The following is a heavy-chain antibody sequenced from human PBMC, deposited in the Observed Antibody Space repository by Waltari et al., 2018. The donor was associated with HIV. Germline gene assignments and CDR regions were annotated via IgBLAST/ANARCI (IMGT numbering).Heavy chain of an antibody. V-gene: IGHV4-61*08. J-gene: IGHJ2*01. CDR2: VDYSGST. CDR1: GDSVSSGDHY. CDR3: ARVARTAQSWYFDL. Sequence: QVQLQESGPGPGPGLVKPSETLSLNCTVSGDSVSSGDHYWSWIRQPPGKGLEWIGYVDYSGSTSYNPSLQSRATVSLDTSKSQYSLTLISLTTADTAIYYCARVARTAQSWYFDLWGRGTLVTVSS.